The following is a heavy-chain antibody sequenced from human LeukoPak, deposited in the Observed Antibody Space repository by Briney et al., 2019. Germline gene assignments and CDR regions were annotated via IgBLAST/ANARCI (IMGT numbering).Heavy chain of an antibody. V-gene: IGHV3-11*04. J-gene: IGHJ4*02. CDR1: GFLVTNNY. D-gene: IGHD3-3*01. Sequence: GGSLRLSCSASGFLVTNNYMSWVRQAPGKGLEWVSYISSSSSTIYYADSVKGRFTISRDNAKNSLYLQMNSLRAEDTAVYYCARPKRGYYPSYYWGQGTLVTVSS. CDR3: ARPKRGYYPSYY. CDR2: ISSSSSTI.